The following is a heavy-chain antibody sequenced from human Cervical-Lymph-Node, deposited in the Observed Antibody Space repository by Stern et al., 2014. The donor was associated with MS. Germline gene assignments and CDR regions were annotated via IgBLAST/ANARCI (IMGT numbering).Heavy chain of an antibody. V-gene: IGHV1-69*14. D-gene: IGHD1-26*01. J-gene: IGHJ4*02. CDR3: ARGGGLVGYFDY. CDR2: ITPDLRTT. Sequence: VQLVQSGAEVKKPGSSVKVSCKASGDTFSSYAINWVRQVPGQGLEWMGGITPDLRTTNDAQKFQGRVTITADKSTNTAYMELMTLRSEDTAVYYCARGGGLVGYFDYWGQGTLVSVSS. CDR1: GDTFSSYA.